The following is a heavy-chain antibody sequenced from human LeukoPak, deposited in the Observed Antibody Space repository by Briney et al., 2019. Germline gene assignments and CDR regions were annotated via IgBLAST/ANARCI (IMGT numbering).Heavy chain of an antibody. D-gene: IGHD4-23*01. CDR1: GYTFASFK. CDR2: INPRDGGT. CDR3: ARGLVGGPNYYFDY. V-gene: IGHV1-46*01. J-gene: IGHJ4*02. Sequence: ASVKVSCKASGYTFASFKIHWVRQAPGQGLEWMGMINPRDGGTNSAQKFQGRVTMTRDTSTSTVYLDLTGLKSEDTAVLYCARGLVGGPNYYFDYWGQGTLVTVSS.